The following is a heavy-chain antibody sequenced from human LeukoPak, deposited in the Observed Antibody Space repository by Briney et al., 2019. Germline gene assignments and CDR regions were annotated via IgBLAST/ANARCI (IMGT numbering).Heavy chain of an antibody. CDR2: IYYSGST. J-gene: IGHJ4*02. V-gene: IGHV4-59*01. Sequence: ASETLSLTCTVAGGSISSYYWSWIRQPPGKGLEWIGYIYYSGSTNYNPSLKSRVTISIDTSKNQFSLKLSSVTAADTAVYYCAGIDGYKGCWGQGTLVTVSS. CDR3: AGIDGYKGC. D-gene: IGHD5-24*01. CDR1: GGSISSYY.